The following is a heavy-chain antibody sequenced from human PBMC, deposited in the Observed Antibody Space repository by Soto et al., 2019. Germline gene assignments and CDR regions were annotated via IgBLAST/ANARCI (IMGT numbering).Heavy chain of an antibody. CDR1: GFTFSRYG. CDR2: ISSSTSYV. V-gene: IGHV3-21*06. J-gene: IGHJ5*01. D-gene: IGHD2-2*01. Sequence: VGSLRLSCAASGFTFSRYGMNWLRQAPGKGLAWVASISSSTSYVYYADSVKGRFSTSRDNAKNILYLEMYALRTEDTAVYYCARDPSEGRVGNWFESWGQGTLVTVSS. CDR3: ARDPSEGRVGNWFES.